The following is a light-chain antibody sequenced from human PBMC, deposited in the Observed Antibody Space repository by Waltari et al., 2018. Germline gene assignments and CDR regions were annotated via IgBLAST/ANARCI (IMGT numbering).Light chain of an antibody. CDR3: QQYDNYPET. CDR1: QNINTW. J-gene: IGKJ1*01. Sequence: DIQMTQSPSTLSASVGDRVTITCRASQNINTWVAWYQQKPGKAPKLLIYKASNLKSGAPSRFSGGGSGTEFTLYISSLQPDDVATYDCQQYDNYPETFGPGTTVDVK. CDR2: KAS. V-gene: IGKV1-5*03.